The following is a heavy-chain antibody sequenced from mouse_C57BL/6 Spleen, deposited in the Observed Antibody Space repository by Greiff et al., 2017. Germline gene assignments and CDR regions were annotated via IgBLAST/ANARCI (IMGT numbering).Heavy chain of an antibody. CDR2: IDPETGGT. Sequence: QVQLQQSGAELVRPGASVTLSCKASGYTFTDYEMHWVKQTPVHGLEWIGAIDPETGGTAYNQKFKGKAILTADKSSSTAYMELRSLTSEDSAVYYCTRSSISTSWFAYWGQGTLVIVSA. D-gene: IGHD4-1*02. CDR1: GYTFTDYE. V-gene: IGHV1-15*01. CDR3: TRSSISTSWFAY. J-gene: IGHJ3*01.